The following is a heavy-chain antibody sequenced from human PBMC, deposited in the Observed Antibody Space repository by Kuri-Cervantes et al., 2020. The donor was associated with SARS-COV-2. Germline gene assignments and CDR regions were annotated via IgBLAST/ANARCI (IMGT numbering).Heavy chain of an antibody. V-gene: IGHV2-26*01. CDR1: GFSLSNARMG. J-gene: IGHJ5*02. CDR2: IFSNDEK. D-gene: IGHD6-13*01. Sequence: SGPTLVKPTETLTLTCTVSGFSLSNARMGVSWIRQPPGKALEWLAHIFSNDEKSYSTSLKSRLTISKDTSKSQVVLTMTNMDPVDTATCYCARIGSSWYLHSPWFDPWGQGTLVTVSS. CDR3: ARIGSSWYLHSPWFDP.